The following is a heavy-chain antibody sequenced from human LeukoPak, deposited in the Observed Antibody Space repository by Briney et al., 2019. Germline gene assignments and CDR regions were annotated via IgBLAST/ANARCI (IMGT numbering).Heavy chain of an antibody. Sequence: GGSLRLSWAASGFTFSSSWMSWVRLAPGRGLEWVANIKQDGSEKYYVDSVKGRFTISRDNAKNSLYLQMNSLRDEDTAVYYCARNYGGNSAGWGQGTLVTVSS. CDR2: IKQDGSEK. J-gene: IGHJ4*02. D-gene: IGHD4-23*01. V-gene: IGHV3-7*01. CDR1: GFTFSSSW. CDR3: ARNYGGNSAG.